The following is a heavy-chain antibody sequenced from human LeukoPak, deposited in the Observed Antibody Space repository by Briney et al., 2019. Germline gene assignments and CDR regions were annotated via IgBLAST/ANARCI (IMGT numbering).Heavy chain of an antibody. CDR1: GFTFSSYG. V-gene: IGHV3-30*18. J-gene: IGHJ4*02. D-gene: IGHD1-26*01. Sequence: GRSLRLSCAASGFTFSSYGMHWVRQAPGKGLEWVAVISYDGSNKYYADSVKGRFTISRDNSKNTLYLQMNSLRAEDTAVYYCAKGVGATSFDYWGQGTLVTVSS. CDR3: AKGVGATSFDY. CDR2: ISYDGSNK.